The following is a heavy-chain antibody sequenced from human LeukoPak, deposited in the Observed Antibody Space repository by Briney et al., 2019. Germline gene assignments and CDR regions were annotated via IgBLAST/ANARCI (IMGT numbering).Heavy chain of an antibody. CDR1: GFTFSSYS. D-gene: IGHD6-6*01. Sequence: GGSLRLSCAASGFTFSSYSMNWVRQAPGKGLEWVSSISSSSSYIYYADSVKGRFTISRDNAKNSLYLQMNSLRAEDTAVYYCARDRGEQLGVDYWGQGTLVTVSS. V-gene: IGHV3-21*01. CDR3: ARDRGEQLGVDY. J-gene: IGHJ4*02. CDR2: ISSSSSYI.